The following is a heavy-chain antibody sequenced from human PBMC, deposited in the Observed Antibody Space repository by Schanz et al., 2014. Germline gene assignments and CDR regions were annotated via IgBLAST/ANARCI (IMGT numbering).Heavy chain of an antibody. CDR1: GGSISSYY. J-gene: IGHJ3*01. Sequence: QVQLQESGPGLVKPSETLSLTCTVSGGSISSYYWSWIRQPAGKGLEWIGRIYTSGSTNYNPSLKSRVTISVDKSKNQFSLILSSMTAADTAVYYCTRSTLWSYDVWGRGTMVIVSS. CDR2: IYTSGST. V-gene: IGHV4-4*07. D-gene: IGHD2-21*01. CDR3: TRSTLWSYDV.